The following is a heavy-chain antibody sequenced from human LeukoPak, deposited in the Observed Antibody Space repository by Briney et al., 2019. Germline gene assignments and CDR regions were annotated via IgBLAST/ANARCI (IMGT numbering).Heavy chain of an antibody. D-gene: IGHD3-10*01. J-gene: IGHJ3*02. CDR3: ASWLRGVIGAFDI. V-gene: IGHV3-30*04. CDR1: GFTFSIYA. CDR2: ISYDESDK. Sequence: GGSLRLSCAASGFTFSIYAMHWVRQAPGKGLEWVAVISYDESDKYYADSVKGRFTISRDNSKNTLYLQMNSLRVEDTAVYYCASWLRGVIGAFDIWGQGTMVTVSS.